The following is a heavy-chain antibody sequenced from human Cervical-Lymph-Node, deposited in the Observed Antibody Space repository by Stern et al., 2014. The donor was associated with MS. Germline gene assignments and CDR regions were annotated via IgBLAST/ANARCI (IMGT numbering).Heavy chain of an antibody. D-gene: IGHD2-21*01. J-gene: IGHJ4*02. CDR2: ISPGGSTT. V-gene: IGHV3-74*01. CDR1: GFTFSSFW. CDR3: ARGFRDY. Sequence: EMQLVESGGGLVQPGGSLGLSCGASGFTFSSFWMHWVRQVPGNWLVLFSRISPGGSTTHYADSVKGRFTISRDNAKNTLYLQMNSLRAEDTAVYYCARGFRDYWGQGTLVTVSS.